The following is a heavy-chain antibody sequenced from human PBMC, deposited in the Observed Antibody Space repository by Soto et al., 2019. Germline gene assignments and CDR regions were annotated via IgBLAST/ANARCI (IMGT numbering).Heavy chain of an antibody. V-gene: IGHV1-69*01. Sequence: QVQLVQSGAEVKKPVSSVKVSCKASGGTFSSYAISWVRQAPGQGLEWMGGIIPIFGTANYAQKFQGRVTITGDESTSTAYMELSSLRSEDTAVYYCAREVNYDSSGYPYYYYGMDVWGQGTTVTVSS. J-gene: IGHJ6*02. D-gene: IGHD3-22*01. CDR1: GGTFSSYA. CDR2: IIPIFGTA. CDR3: AREVNYDSSGYPYYYYGMDV.